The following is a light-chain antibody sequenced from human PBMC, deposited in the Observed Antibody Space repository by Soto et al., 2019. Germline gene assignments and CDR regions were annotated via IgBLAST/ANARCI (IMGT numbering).Light chain of an antibody. CDR1: QSISQW. CDR2: DAS. Sequence: DIQMTQSPSTLSASVGDRVAITCRASQSISQWVAWYRQKPGRGPEVLIYDASKLKSGVPSRFSGSGSGTEFSLTITSLQPDDSAMYYCQQYNGYSWTFGRGTKVDIK. CDR3: QQYNGYSWT. J-gene: IGKJ1*01. V-gene: IGKV1-5*01.